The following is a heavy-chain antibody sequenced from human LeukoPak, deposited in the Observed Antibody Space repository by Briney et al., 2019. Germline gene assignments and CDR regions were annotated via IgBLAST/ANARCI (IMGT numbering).Heavy chain of an antibody. J-gene: IGHJ5*02. V-gene: IGHV1-18*04. Sequence: GASVKVSCRASGYTFTSYGISWVRQAPGQGLEWMGWISAYNGNTNYAQKLQGRVTMTTDTSTSTAYMELRSLRSDDTAVYYCARWGFDQLIARFDPWGQGTLVTVSS. CDR1: GYTFTSYG. CDR2: ISAYNGNT. CDR3: ARWGFDQLIARFDP. D-gene: IGHD3-9*01.